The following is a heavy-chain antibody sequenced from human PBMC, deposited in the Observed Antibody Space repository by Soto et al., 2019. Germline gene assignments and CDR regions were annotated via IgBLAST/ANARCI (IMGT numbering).Heavy chain of an antibody. V-gene: IGHV1-69*01. Sequence: QVQLVQSGAEVKKPGSSVKVSCKASGGTFSSYAISWVRQAPGHGLEWMGGIIPIFGTANYAQKLQGRVTINADESTSTAYMELSSLRSEDTAVYYCATEMGSIAALAGFDYWGQGTLVTVSS. D-gene: IGHD6-6*01. CDR3: ATEMGSIAALAGFDY. CDR1: GGTFSSYA. J-gene: IGHJ4*02. CDR2: IIPIFGTA.